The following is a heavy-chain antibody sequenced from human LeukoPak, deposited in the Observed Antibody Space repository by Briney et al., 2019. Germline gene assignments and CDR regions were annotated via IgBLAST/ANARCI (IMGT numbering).Heavy chain of an antibody. J-gene: IGHJ4*02. CDR2: ISYDATSK. CDR1: GITFSTNA. CDR3: AREEYYYDSGLDY. D-gene: IGHD3-22*01. V-gene: IGHV3-30*17. Sequence: QPGGSLRLSCAASGITFSTNAMHWVRQAPGKGLEWVAVISYDATSKYYADSVKGRFDISRDNSKNTLYLQMNSLRAEDTAVYYCAREEYYYDSGLDYWGQGTLVTVAP.